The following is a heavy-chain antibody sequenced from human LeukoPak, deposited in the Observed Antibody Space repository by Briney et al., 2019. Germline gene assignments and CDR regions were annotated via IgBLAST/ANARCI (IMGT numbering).Heavy chain of an antibody. CDR2: IYHSGST. CDR3: ARHSDIVVVPAATNTDY. CDR1: GYSISSRYY. D-gene: IGHD2-2*01. Sequence: SETLSLTCAVSGYSISSRYYWVWIRQPPGKGLEWIGSIYHSGSTYYNPSLKSRVTISVDTSKNQFSLKLSSVTAADTAVYYCARHSDIVVVPAATNTDYWGQGTLVTVSS. J-gene: IGHJ4*02. V-gene: IGHV4-38-2*01.